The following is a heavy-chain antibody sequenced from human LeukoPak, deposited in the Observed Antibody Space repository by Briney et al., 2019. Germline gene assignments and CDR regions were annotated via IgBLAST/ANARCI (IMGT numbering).Heavy chain of an antibody. CDR3: AKSIVGASGFGY. CDR2: LSASGVTT. Sequence: GGSLRLSCAASGFTFSSSYMGWVRQAPGKGLEWVSTLSASGVTTYYADSVKGRFTISRDNSKNTLYLQMNSLRAEDTAVYYCAKSIVGASGFGYWGQGALVTVSS. V-gene: IGHV3-23*01. CDR1: GFTFSSSY. J-gene: IGHJ4*02. D-gene: IGHD1-26*01.